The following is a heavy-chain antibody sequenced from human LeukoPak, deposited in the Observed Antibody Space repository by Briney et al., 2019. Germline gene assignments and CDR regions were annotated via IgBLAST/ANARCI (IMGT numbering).Heavy chain of an antibody. V-gene: IGHV3-64*01. D-gene: IGHD1-26*01. CDR3: ARQVGGSYYDY. CDR1: GFTFSNYA. Sequence: GGSLRLSCAASGFTFSNYAMHWVRQAPGKGLEYVSAISSNGGSTYHANSVKGRFTISRDNSKNTLHLQMGSLRPEDMAVYYCARQVGGSYYDYWGQGTLVTVSS. CDR2: ISSNGGST. J-gene: IGHJ4*02.